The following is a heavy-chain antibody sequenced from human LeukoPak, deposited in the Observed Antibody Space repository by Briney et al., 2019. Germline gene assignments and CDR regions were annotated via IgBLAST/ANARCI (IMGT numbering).Heavy chain of an antibody. D-gene: IGHD2-2*01. CDR2: IYSGGST. V-gene: IGHV3-66*01. CDR3: ARALYSLYYFDY. Sequence: QPGGSLRLSCAASGFTVSSNYMSWVRQAPGKGLEWVSVIYSGGSTYYADSVKGRFTISRDKSKNTLYLQMNSLRAEDTAVYYCARALYSLYYFDYWGQGTLVTVSS. J-gene: IGHJ4*02. CDR1: GFTVSSNY.